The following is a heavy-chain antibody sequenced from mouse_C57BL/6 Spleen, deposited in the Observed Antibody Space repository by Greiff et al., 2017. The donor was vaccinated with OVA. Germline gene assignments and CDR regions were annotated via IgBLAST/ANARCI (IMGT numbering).Heavy chain of an antibody. CDR1: GYSFTDYN. CDR2: INPNYGTT. CDR3: ARKDYGSSLDY. J-gene: IGHJ2*01. D-gene: IGHD1-1*01. V-gene: IGHV1-39*01. Sequence: ESGPELVKPGASVKISCKASGYSFTDYNMNWVKQSNGKSLEWIGVINPNYGTTSYNQKFKGKATVTVDQSSSTAYMQLDSLTAEDSAFYYCARKDYGSSLDYWGQGTTLTVSS.